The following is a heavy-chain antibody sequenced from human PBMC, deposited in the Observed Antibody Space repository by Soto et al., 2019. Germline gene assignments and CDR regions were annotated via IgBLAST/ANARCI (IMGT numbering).Heavy chain of an antibody. V-gene: IGHV3-30-3*01. CDR1: GFTFSRFT. D-gene: IGHD6-13*01. CDR2: ISYDGSNK. Sequence: GGSLRLSCTASGFTFSRFTMNWVRQAPGKGLEWVAVISYDGSNKYYADSVKGRFTISRDNSKNTLYLQMNSLRAEDTAVYYCARALHGGSIAAAGNLGYWGQGTLVTVSS. J-gene: IGHJ4*02. CDR3: ARALHGGSIAAAGNLGY.